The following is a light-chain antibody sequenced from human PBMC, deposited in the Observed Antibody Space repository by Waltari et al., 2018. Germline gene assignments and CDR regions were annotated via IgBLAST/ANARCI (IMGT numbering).Light chain of an antibody. J-gene: IGLJ3*02. V-gene: IGLV2-14*01. CDR2: DVS. CDR3: SSYTTSATWV. Sequence: QSALTQPASVSGSPGQSITIPCTGTSSDIGVYNYVYWYQQHPGKAPRLMIYDVSKRPSGVSNRFSGSKSGKTASLTISGLQAEDEADYFCSSYTTSATWVFGGGTKLTVL. CDR1: SSDIGVYNY.